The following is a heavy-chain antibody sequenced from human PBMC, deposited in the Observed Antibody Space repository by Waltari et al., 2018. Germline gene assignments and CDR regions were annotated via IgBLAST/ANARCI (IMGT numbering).Heavy chain of an antibody. CDR2: IYYSGST. CDR1: GGSISSYY. CDR3: ARADSSGYYPNYFDY. D-gene: IGHD3-22*01. V-gene: IGHV4-59*01. Sequence: QVQLQESGPGLVKPSETLPLTCTVSGGSISSYYWRWIRQPPGKGLEWIGYIYYSGSTNYNPSLKSRVTISVDTSKNQFSLKLSSVTAADTAVYYCARADSSGYYPNYFDYWGQGTLVTVSS. J-gene: IGHJ4*02.